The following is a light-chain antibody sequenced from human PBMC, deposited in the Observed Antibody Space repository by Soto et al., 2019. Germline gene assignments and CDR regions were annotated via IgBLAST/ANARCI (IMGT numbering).Light chain of an antibody. J-gene: IGLJ3*02. V-gene: IGLV2-14*01. CDR3: QSYDNSLSGWV. Sequence: QSALTQPASVSGSPGQSITISCAGTGGDVGAYNYVSWYQQHPGKAPKLMIYEVFRRPSGISNRFSASKSGNTASLTISTLQAEDEADYYCQSYDNSLSGWVFGGGTKLTVL. CDR1: GGDVGAYNY. CDR2: EVF.